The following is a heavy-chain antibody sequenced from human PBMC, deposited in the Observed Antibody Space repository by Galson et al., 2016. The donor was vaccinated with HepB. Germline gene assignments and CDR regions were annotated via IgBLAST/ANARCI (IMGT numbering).Heavy chain of an antibody. V-gene: IGHV3-11*01. J-gene: IGHJ6*02. CDR3: ARVMVDYHYWSNKPKHYYSGMDV. D-gene: IGHD3-3*01. CDR1: GITFSDSY. CDR2: ISSSGSTI. Sequence: SLGLSCAASGITFSDSYMTWIRQAPGKGLEWLSYISSSGSTIYYADSVKGRFTISRDNAKSSLYLQMNSLRAEDTAVYYCARVMVDYHYWSNKPKHYYSGMDVWGQGTTVTVSS.